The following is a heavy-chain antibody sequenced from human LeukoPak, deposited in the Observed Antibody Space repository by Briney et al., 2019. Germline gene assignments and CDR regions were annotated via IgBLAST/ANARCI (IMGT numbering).Heavy chain of an antibody. D-gene: IGHD5-18*01. J-gene: IGHJ5*02. CDR3: AIIHSYGHA. CDR2: VYSGGST. V-gene: IGHV3-66*01. CDR1: GITVSSNY. Sequence: PGGSLRLSCAVSGITVSSNYISWVRQAPVKGLEWVSVVYSGGSTYYAASVKGRFTISRDTSKNTLYLQMNNLRAEDTAVYYCAIIHSYGHAWGQRTLVTLSS.